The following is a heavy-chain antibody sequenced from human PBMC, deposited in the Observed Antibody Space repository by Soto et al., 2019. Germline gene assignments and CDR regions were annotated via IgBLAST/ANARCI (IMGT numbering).Heavy chain of an antibody. CDR1: GGTFSTYT. D-gene: IGHD3-22*01. CDR3: ARVDGSGYYYAY. CDR2: IIPIFGPA. J-gene: IGHJ4*02. Sequence: QVQLVQSGAEVKKPGSSVKVSCKASGGTFSTYTISWVRQAPGQGLEWMGGIIPIFGPADYAQKFQGRVTITADESASTAYMELSSLISEDTAVYYCARVDGSGYYYAYWGQGTLVTVS. V-gene: IGHV1-69*01.